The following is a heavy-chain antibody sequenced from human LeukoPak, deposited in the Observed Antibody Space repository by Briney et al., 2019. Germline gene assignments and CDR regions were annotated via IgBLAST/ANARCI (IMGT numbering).Heavy chain of an antibody. CDR2: ISYSAST. CDR1: GGPISSYY. CDR3: ARGYGPPDY. Sequence: SETLSLTCTVSGGPISSYYWSWIRQPPGKGLEWIGTISYSASTYYNPSLKSRVTISADTSKTQFSLKLSSVTAADTAVYYCARGYGPPDYWGQGTLVTVSS. V-gene: IGHV4-39*07. D-gene: IGHD4-17*01. J-gene: IGHJ4*02.